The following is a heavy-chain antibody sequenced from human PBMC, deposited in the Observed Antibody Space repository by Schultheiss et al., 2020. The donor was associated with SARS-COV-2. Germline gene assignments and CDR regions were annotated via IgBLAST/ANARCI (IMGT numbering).Heavy chain of an antibody. CDR3: AKDQGCSRTTCYTNS. J-gene: IGHJ4*02. V-gene: IGHV3-23*01. D-gene: IGHD2-2*02. Sequence: GESLKISCAASGFTFNSYAMTWVRQAPGKGLEWVSTISGSGNNTYYADSVKGRVTISRDNSKNTLYLQMNSLRAEDTAVYYCAKDQGCSRTTCYTNSWGQGTLVTVSS. CDR2: ISGSGNNT. CDR1: GFTFNSYA.